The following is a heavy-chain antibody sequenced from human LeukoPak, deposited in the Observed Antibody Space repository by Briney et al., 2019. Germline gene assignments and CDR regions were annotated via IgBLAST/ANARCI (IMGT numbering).Heavy chain of an antibody. Sequence: ASVKVSCKAYGYTFTGYYMHWVRQAPGQGLEWMGWINPNSGGTNYAQKFQGRVTMTRDTSISTAYMELSRLRSDDTAVYYCARDSIPPIAVAPNGWFDPWGQGTLVTVSS. CDR2: INPNSGGT. CDR3: ARDSIPPIAVAPNGWFDP. CDR1: GYTFTGYY. D-gene: IGHD6-19*01. J-gene: IGHJ5*02. V-gene: IGHV1-2*02.